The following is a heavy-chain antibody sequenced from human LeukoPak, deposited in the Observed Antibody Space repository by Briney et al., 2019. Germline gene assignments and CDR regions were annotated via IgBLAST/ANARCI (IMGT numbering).Heavy chain of an antibody. CDR1: GFTFSSYA. J-gene: IGHJ4*02. D-gene: IGHD1-26*01. V-gene: IGHV3-23*01. CDR3: SKVRIVGVLATRCFDY. Sequence: GGSLRLSCAASGFTFSSYAMSWVRQAPGKGLEWVSAISGSGGSTYYADSVKGRFTISRDNSKNTLYLQMNSLRAEDTAVDYCSKVRIVGVLATRCFDYWGQGTLVTVSS. CDR2: ISGSGGST.